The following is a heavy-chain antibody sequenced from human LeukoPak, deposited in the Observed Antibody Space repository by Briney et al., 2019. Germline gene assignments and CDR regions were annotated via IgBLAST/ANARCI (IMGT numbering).Heavy chain of an antibody. Sequence: GRSLRLSYAASGFTFSSYGMHWVRQAPGKGLEWVAVISYDGSNKYYANSVKGRFTISRDNSKNTLYLQMNSLRAEDTAVYYCAKDAVRGVMRYYFDYWGQGTLVTVSS. CDR1: GFTFSSYG. J-gene: IGHJ4*02. D-gene: IGHD3-10*01. CDR3: AKDAVRGVMRYYFDY. V-gene: IGHV3-30*18. CDR2: ISYDGSNK.